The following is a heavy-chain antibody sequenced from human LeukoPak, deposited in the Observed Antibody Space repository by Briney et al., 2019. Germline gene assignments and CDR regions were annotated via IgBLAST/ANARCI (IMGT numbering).Heavy chain of an antibody. D-gene: IGHD1-20*01. CDR1: GGSFSGYY. J-gene: IGHJ4*02. Sequence: SETLSLTCAVYGGSFSGYYWSWIRQPPGKGLEWIGEINHSGSTNYNPSLKSRVTISIDKSKNQFSLKLSSVTAADTAVYYCARSIYNWNDGLFDYWGQGTLVTVSS. CDR2: INHSGST. V-gene: IGHV4-34*01. CDR3: ARSIYNWNDGLFDY.